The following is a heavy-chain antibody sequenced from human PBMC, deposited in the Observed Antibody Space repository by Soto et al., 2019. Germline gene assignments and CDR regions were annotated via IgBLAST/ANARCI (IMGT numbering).Heavy chain of an antibody. D-gene: IGHD6-13*01. CDR2: FDPEDGET. V-gene: IGHV1-24*01. Sequence: GASVKVSCKVSGYTLTELSMHWVRQAPGKGLEWMGGFDPEDGETIYAQKFQGRVTMTEDTSTDTAYMELSSLRSEDTAVYYCAAGYSSSFAIDYWGQGTLVTVS. CDR1: GYTLTELS. CDR3: AAGYSSSFAIDY. J-gene: IGHJ4*02.